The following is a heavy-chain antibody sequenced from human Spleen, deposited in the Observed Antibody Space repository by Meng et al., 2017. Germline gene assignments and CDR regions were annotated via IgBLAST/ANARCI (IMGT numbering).Heavy chain of an antibody. Sequence: QVQLLQSGAEVKKPGASVKVSCKASGYTFTGYYLHWVRQAPGQGLEWMGWINPNSDGTNYAQKFQGRVTMTRDTSISTAYMELSSLRSDDTAVYYCARLRDSSGWPEHFQHWGQGTLVTVSS. D-gene: IGHD6-19*01. J-gene: IGHJ1*01. V-gene: IGHV1-2*02. CDR3: ARLRDSSGWPEHFQH. CDR1: GYTFTGYY. CDR2: INPNSDGT.